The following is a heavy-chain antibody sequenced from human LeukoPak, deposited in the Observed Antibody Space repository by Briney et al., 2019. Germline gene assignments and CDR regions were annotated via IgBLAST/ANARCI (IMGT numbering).Heavy chain of an antibody. CDR2: IYHSGST. Sequence: PSETLSLTCTVSDVSISIISYYWGCIRQPPGKGLEGIGSIYHSGSTSYNPSLKSRVTISVDTSKNQFSLNLSSVTAADTAVYYCVRTIAVAGTGYYFDYWGQGTLVTVSS. CDR3: VRTIAVAGTGYYFDY. D-gene: IGHD6-19*01. J-gene: IGHJ4*02. CDR1: DVSISIISYY. V-gene: IGHV4-39*01.